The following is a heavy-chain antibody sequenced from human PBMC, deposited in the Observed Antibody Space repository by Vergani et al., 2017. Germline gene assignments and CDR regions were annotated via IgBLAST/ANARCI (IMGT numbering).Heavy chain of an antibody. J-gene: IGHJ5*02. D-gene: IGHD2-21*01. CDR1: GFTFSSND. CDR3: AKSQPLYGIRYSWFDP. Sequence: VESGGGLVQPGGSLRLSCTVSGFTFSSNDFHWVRQTAGKGLEWVSSIGVDGDRYYSDSVKGRFTISRDNGQSYLYLDMDNLRVEDTAVYFCAKSQPLYGIRYSWFDPWGQGTLVTVAS. V-gene: IGHV3-13*01. CDR2: IGVDGDR.